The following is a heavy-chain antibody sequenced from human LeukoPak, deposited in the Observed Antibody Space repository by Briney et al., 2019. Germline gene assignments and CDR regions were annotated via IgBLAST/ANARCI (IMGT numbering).Heavy chain of an antibody. Sequence: GGSLRLSCAASGFRFSDYSMNWVRQAPGKGLEWISYIGMDSGNTNYADSVKGRFTISGDKAKNSLYLQMNSLRVEDTAVYYCARDYKYAFDNWGQGTLVTVSS. V-gene: IGHV3-48*01. CDR2: IGMDSGNT. D-gene: IGHD5-24*01. J-gene: IGHJ4*02. CDR1: GFRFSDYS. CDR3: ARDYKYAFDN.